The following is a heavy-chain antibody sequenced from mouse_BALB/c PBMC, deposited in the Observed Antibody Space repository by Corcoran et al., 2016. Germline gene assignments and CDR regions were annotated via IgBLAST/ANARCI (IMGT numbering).Heavy chain of an antibody. CDR2: VNPNNGDT. D-gene: IGHD2-14*01. CDR1: GYTFTDYD. Sequence: EVQLQQSGPELVKPGASVKMSCKASGYTFTDYDMKWMKQSLGKSLEWIGDVNPNNGDTNYDQKFKGKATLTVDKSSSTAYMQLNSLTSEDSAVYYCARDRDWYFDVWGAGTTVTVSS. V-gene: IGHV1-26*01. CDR3: ARDRDWYFDV. J-gene: IGHJ1*01.